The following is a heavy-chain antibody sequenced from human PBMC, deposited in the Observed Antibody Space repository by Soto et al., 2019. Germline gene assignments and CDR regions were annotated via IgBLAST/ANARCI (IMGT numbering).Heavy chain of an antibody. CDR3: AAGYTTGPDAFDI. D-gene: IGHD6-13*01. V-gene: IGHV5-51*01. CDR1: GYNFANYW. J-gene: IGHJ3*02. Sequence: GESLKSSCKGSGYNFANYWIGWVRQRPGKGLEWMGMIFPGDSDTKNSPSLQGQITMSVHKSDSSAYLQWRSLKASDTAMYYCAAGYTTGPDAFDIWGQGTMVTVSS. CDR2: IFPGDSDT.